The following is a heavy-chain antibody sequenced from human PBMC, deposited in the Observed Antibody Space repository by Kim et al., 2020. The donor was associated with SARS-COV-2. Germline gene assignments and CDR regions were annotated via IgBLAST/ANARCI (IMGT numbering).Heavy chain of an antibody. CDR2: IRSKAYGGTT. CDR3: ARMFHVNEGYFDL. J-gene: IGHJ2*01. Sequence: GGSLRLSCTASGFTFGAYAMSWFRQAPGKGLEWVGFIRSKAYGGTTEYAASVKGTFTISRDDSKSIAYLQMNSLKTEDTAIYYCARMFHVNEGYFDLWGRGTLVTVSS. D-gene: IGHD1-1*01. V-gene: IGHV3-49*03. CDR1: GFTFGAYA.